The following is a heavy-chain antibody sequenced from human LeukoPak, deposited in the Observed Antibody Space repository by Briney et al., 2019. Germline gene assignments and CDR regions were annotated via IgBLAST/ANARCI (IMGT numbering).Heavy chain of an antibody. D-gene: IGHD2-8*01. CDR1: GFTFSSYA. V-gene: IGHV3-30*04. CDR3: ARDPRLKYCTNGVCYNDY. Sequence: PGRSLRLSCAASGFTFSSYAMHWVRQAPGKGLEWVAVISYDGSNKYYADSVKGRFTISRDNSKNTLYLQMNSLRAEDTAVYYCARDPRLKYCTNGVCYNDYWGQGTLVTVSS. CDR2: ISYDGSNK. J-gene: IGHJ4*02.